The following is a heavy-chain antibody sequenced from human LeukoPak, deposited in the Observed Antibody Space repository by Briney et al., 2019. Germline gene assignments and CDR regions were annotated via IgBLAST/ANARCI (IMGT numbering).Heavy chain of an antibody. V-gene: IGHV1-46*01. CDR1: GYTFTNNY. D-gene: IGHD5-18*01. CDR2: IHPSGSST. J-gene: IGHJ4*02. Sequence: ASVKLSCKASGYTFTNNYMHWVRQAPGQGLEWMGVIHPSGSSTNYAQKFQGRVTMTKDTSTSTVYIELSSLRSEDTAVYYCARMDMDTAMVTNYLDHWGQGTLVTVSA. CDR3: ARMDMDTAMVTNYLDH.